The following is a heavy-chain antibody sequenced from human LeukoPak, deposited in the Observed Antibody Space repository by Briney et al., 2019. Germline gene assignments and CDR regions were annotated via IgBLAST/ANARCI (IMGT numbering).Heavy chain of an antibody. CDR3: AKVKSKGYSSSRHFDY. D-gene: IGHD6-13*01. CDR1: GFTFSSFS. CDR2: LSTSGAAT. V-gene: IGHV3-23*01. J-gene: IGHJ4*02. Sequence: GGSLRLSCATSGFTFSSFSMNWVRQAPGKGLEWVSTLSTSGAATYYADSVKGRFTISRDNSKNTLYLQMNSLRAEDTAVYYCAKVKSKGYSSSRHFDYWGQGTLVTVSS.